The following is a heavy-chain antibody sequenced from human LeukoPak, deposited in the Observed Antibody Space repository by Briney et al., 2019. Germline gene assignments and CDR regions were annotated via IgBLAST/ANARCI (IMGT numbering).Heavy chain of an antibody. CDR2: INPNSGGT. CDR3: ARDTVGASVFDY. D-gene: IGHD1-26*01. CDR1: GYTFTGYY. V-gene: IGHV1-2*02. Sequence: GASVKVSCKASGYTFTGYYTHWVRQAPGQGLEWMGWINPNSGGTNYAQKFQGRVTMTRDTSISTAYMELSRLRSDDTAVYYCARDTVGASVFDYWGQGTLVTVSS. J-gene: IGHJ4*02.